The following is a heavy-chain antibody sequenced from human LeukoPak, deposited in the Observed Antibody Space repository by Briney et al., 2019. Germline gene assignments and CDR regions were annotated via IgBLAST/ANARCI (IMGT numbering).Heavy chain of an antibody. D-gene: IGHD3-22*01. CDR3: TALYDSSGPDAFDI. Sequence: GGSLRLSCAASGLTFSNAWMSWVRQAPGKGLEWVGRIRSKTDGGTTDYAAPVKGRFTISRDDSKNTLYLQMNSLKTEDTAVYYCTALYDSSGPDAFDIWGQGTMVTVSS. CDR1: GLTFSNAW. J-gene: IGHJ3*02. CDR2: IRSKTDGGTT. V-gene: IGHV3-15*01.